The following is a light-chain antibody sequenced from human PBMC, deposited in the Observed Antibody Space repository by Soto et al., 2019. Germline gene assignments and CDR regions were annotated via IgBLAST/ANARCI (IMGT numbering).Light chain of an antibody. J-gene: IGKJ1*01. CDR2: GAS. CDR1: QSVSSSY. CDR3: QQYGSSAWT. V-gene: IGKV3-20*01. Sequence: EIVLTQSPGTLSLSPGEIATLSCRASQSVSSSYLTWYQQKPGQAPRLLNYGASGRATGIPDRFSGGGSGTDFNLTISSLEHDDFAVYYCQQYGSSAWTFGHGTKVDI.